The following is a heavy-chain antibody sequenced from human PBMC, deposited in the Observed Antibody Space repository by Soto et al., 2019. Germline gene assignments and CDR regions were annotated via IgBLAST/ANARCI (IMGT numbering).Heavy chain of an antibody. CDR1: GGAFRGYY. J-gene: IGHJ4*02. CDR2: INHSGRT. Sequence: SETLSLTCAVYGGAFRGYYWGWIRQPPGKGLEGGGEINHSGRTNYNPSLKSRVTISVDTSKNQFSLKLSSVTAADTAVYYCARARVDWVRYCSGGSCYSKYYFDYWGQGTLVTVSS. CDR3: ARARVDWVRYCSGGSCYSKYYFDY. D-gene: IGHD2-15*01. V-gene: IGHV4-34*01.